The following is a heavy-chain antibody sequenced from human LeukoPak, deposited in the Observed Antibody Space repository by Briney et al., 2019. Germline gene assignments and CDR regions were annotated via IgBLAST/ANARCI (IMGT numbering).Heavy chain of an antibody. V-gene: IGHV3-23*01. Sequence: PGGSLRLSCAASGFTFTSYSMNWVRQAPGKGLEWVSTISGGGGSTYYADSVKGRFTISRDNSKNTLYLQMNSLRAEDTAVYYCARDGELLGDYWGQGTLVTVSS. CDR2: ISGGGGST. CDR3: ARDGELLGDY. D-gene: IGHD1-26*01. CDR1: GFTFTSYS. J-gene: IGHJ4*02.